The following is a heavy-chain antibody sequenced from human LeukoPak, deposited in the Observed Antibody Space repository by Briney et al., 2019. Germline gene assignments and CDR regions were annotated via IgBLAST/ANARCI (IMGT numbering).Heavy chain of an antibody. J-gene: IGHJ5*02. D-gene: IGHD6-13*01. Sequence: GASVKVSCKASGYTFTGYYMHWVRQAPGQGLEWMGWINPNSGGTNYAQKFQGRVTITTDESTSTAYMELRSLRSEDTAVYYCARVGSAAAGYGWFDPWGQGTLVTVSS. CDR3: ARVGSAAAGYGWFDP. CDR2: INPNSGGT. CDR1: GYTFTGYY. V-gene: IGHV1-2*02.